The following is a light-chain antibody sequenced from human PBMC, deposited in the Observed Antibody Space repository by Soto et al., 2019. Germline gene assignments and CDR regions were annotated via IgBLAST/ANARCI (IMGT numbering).Light chain of an antibody. CDR1: SGDVGSYKY. V-gene: IGLV2-14*01. J-gene: IGLJ2*01. CDR3: SSYTITSTLVI. CDR2: EVN. Sequence: QSALTQPASVSGSRGQSISVSCTGSSGDVGSYKYVSWYQQHPGKAPKLIIYEVNKRPSGVSDRFSGSKSGNTASLTISGLQAEDEADYYSSSYTITSTLVIFGGGTNLTVL.